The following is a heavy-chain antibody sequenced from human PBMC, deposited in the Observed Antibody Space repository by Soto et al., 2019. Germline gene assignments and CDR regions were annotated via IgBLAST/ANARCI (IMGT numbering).Heavy chain of an antibody. CDR3: ARDRGYCSSTSCYHVSRDYYYGMDV. Sequence: GSLRLSCAASGFTFSSYGMHWVRQAPGKGLEWVAVIWYDGSNKYYADSVKGRFTISRDNSKNTLYLQMNSLRAEDTAVYYCARDRGYCSSTSCYHVSRDYYYGMDVWGQGTTVTVS. D-gene: IGHD2-2*01. J-gene: IGHJ6*02. V-gene: IGHV3-33*01. CDR1: GFTFSSYG. CDR2: IWYDGSNK.